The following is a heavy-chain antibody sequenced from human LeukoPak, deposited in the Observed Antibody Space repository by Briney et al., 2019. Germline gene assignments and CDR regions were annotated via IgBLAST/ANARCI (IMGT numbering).Heavy chain of an antibody. Sequence: GASVKVSCKASGYTFTNYYMHWVRQAPGQGLEWMGWISAYNGNTNYAQKLQGRVTMTTDTSTSTAYMELRSLRSDDTAVYYCARSIAWGMIVVVPYYFDYWGQGTLVTVSS. CDR1: GYTFTNYY. D-gene: IGHD3-22*01. CDR3: ARSIAWGMIVVVPYYFDY. J-gene: IGHJ4*02. V-gene: IGHV1-18*04. CDR2: ISAYNGNT.